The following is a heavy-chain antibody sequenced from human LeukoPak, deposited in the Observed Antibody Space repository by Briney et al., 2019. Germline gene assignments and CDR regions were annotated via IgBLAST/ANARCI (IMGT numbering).Heavy chain of an antibody. CDR1: GYSFTSYW. Sequence: GESLKISCKGSGYSFTSYWISWVRQMPGKGLEWMGRIDPSDSYTNYSPSFQGHVTISADKSISTAYLQWSSLKASDTAMYYCARLRGYYYGSGSYVDVWGEGTTVTVSS. CDR2: IDPSDSYT. J-gene: IGHJ6*04. V-gene: IGHV5-10-1*01. D-gene: IGHD3-10*01. CDR3: ARLRGYYYGSGSYVDV.